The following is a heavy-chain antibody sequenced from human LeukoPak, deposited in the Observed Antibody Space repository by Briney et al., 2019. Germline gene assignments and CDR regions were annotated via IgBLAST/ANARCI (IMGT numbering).Heavy chain of an antibody. CDR3: ATKKTPLYCGGDCYSGLGWFDP. CDR2: INPKNGGT. V-gene: IGHV1-2*02. Sequence: ASVKVSCKASGYTFIDYHIHWVRQAPGQGVEWMGWINPKNGGTRLAQRLQGRVTMTRDTSTGTVYMELSSLRSDDTAVYYCATKKTPLYCGGDCYSGLGWFDPWGQGTLITVSS. D-gene: IGHD2-21*02. J-gene: IGHJ5*02. CDR1: GYTFIDYH.